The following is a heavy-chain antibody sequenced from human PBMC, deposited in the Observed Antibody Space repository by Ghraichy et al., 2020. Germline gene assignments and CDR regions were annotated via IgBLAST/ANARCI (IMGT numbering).Heavy chain of an antibody. J-gene: IGHJ5*02. CDR2: IYRSGRT. V-gene: IGHV4-39*01. CDR1: GGSISSIPHY. CDR3: AVSFTILAGDR. Sequence: SETLSLTCTVSGGSISSIPHYWGWIRQPPGKRLEWIGTIYRSGRTSYNPSLKSRVTISVDTSKNQFSLKPSSVTAADTAIYYSAVSFTILAGDRWDQGTLVTVSS. D-gene: IGHD3-3*01.